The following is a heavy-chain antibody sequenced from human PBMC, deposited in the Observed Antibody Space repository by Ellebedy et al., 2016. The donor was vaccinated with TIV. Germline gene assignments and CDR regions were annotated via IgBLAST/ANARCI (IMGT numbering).Heavy chain of an antibody. J-gene: IGHJ4*02. Sequence: AASVKVSCKASEYTFTIYYIHWARQAPGQGLEWMGKINPSGGHTNYAQKFQGRVTMTRDTSTNTVYMELSSLKSEDTAVYYCASGYAEIVGSDWGQGTLVTVSS. CDR2: INPSGGHT. D-gene: IGHD5-12*01. CDR1: EYTFTIYY. V-gene: IGHV1-46*01. CDR3: ASGYAEIVGSD.